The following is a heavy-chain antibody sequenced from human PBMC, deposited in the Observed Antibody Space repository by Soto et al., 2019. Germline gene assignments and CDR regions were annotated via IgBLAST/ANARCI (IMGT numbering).Heavy chain of an antibody. CDR2: IYYSATT. CDR3: ARALKRWNAFDI. V-gene: IGHV4-31*03. CDR1: GGSISSGGYY. D-gene: IGHD3-16*01. J-gene: IGHJ3*02. Sequence: QVQLQESGPGLVKPSQTLSLTCTVSGGSISSGGYYWSWIRQHPGKSLEWIGNIYYSATTYYNPSLKSRVTISVDTSENQFSLKLSSVTAADTAVYYCARALKRWNAFDIWGQGTMVTVSS.